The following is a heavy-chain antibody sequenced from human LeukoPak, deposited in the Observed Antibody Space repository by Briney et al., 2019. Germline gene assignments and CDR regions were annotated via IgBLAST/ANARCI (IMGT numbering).Heavy chain of an antibody. Sequence: GGSLRPSCAASGFTFSSYSMNWVRQAPGKGLEWVSSISSSSSYIYYADSVKGRFTISRDNAKNSLYLQMNSLRAEDTAVYYCARGYSSSWYDFWGQGTLVTVSS. D-gene: IGHD6-13*01. CDR1: GFTFSSYS. CDR3: ARGYSSSWYDF. V-gene: IGHV3-21*01. CDR2: ISSSSSYI. J-gene: IGHJ4*02.